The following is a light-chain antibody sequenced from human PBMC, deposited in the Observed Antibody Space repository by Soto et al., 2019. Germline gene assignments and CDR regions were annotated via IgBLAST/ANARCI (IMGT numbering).Light chain of an antibody. CDR2: AAS. J-gene: IGKJ3*01. CDR1: QGISNY. CDR3: QQVNSSPFT. Sequence: DIQLTQSPSFLSASIGDRVTITCRASQGISNYLAWYQQKPGKAPKLLIFAASTLQSGVPSRFSGSGSGTDFTLTISSLQPADFATYWCQQVNSSPFTFGPGTKVDIK. V-gene: IGKV1-9*01.